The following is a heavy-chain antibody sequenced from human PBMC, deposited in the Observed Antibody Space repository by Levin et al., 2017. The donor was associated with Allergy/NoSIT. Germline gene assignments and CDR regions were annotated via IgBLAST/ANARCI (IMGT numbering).Heavy chain of an antibody. CDR3: ASVLWGYYGSGSYYNLGTNYYMDV. Sequence: KISCKASGGTFSSYAISWVRQAPGQGLEWMGGIIPIFGTANYAQKFQGRVTITADKSTSTAYMELSSLRSEDTAVYYCASVLWGYYGSGSYYNLGTNYYMDVWGKGTTVTVSS. V-gene: IGHV1-69*06. D-gene: IGHD3-10*01. CDR1: GGTFSSYA. J-gene: IGHJ6*03. CDR2: IIPIFGTA.